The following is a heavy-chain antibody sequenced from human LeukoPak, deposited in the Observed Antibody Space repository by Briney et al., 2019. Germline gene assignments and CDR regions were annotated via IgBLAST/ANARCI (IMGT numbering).Heavy chain of an antibody. J-gene: IGHJ5*02. Sequence: GESLKISCKGSGYSFTSYWIGWVRQMPGKGLEWMGIIYPGDSDTRYSPSFQGQVTISADKSISTAYLQWSSLKASDTATYYCPRHETRSGSYGGDNWFDPWGQGTLVTVSS. D-gene: IGHD1-26*01. CDR2: IYPGDSDT. CDR3: PRHETRSGSYGGDNWFDP. V-gene: IGHV5-51*01. CDR1: GYSFTSYW.